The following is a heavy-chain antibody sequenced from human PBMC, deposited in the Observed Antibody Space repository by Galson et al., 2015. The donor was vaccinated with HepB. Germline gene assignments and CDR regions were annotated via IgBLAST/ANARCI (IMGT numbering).Heavy chain of an antibody. D-gene: IGHD2-21*01. CDR1: GYTFIDYY. V-gene: IGHV1-2*04. J-gene: IGHJ6*02. CDR2: INPNSGGT. CDR3: ARAIVPTAFYYGMDV. Sequence: SVKVSCKASGYTFIDYYIHWVRQAPGQGLEWMGSINPNSGGTNYAQKFQGWASMTRDTSITTAYMELSRLESDDTAVYYCARAIVPTAFYYGMDVWGQGTTVTVSS.